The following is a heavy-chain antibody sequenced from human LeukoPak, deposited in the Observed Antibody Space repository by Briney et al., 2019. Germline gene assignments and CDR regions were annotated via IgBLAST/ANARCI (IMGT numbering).Heavy chain of an antibody. Sequence: PGRSLRLSCAVSRFTFSSYGMHWVRQAPGKGLEWVAFIRFDGSNKYYADPVKGRFTISRDNSKNTLYLQMNSLRGEDTAVYYCAKDPYDFWSGSTDRVFDYWGQGTLVTVSS. J-gene: IGHJ4*02. V-gene: IGHV3-30*02. CDR1: RFTFSSYG. CDR2: IRFDGSNK. CDR3: AKDPYDFWSGSTDRVFDY. D-gene: IGHD3-3*01.